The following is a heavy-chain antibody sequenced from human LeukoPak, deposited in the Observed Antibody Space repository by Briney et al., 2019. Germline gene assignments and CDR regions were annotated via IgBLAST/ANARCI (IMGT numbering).Heavy chain of an antibody. CDR2: VFISGST. CDR3: VRQGYNYGAFNA. V-gene: IGHV4-4*07. J-gene: IGHJ4*02. CDR1: GGSISCCY. D-gene: IGHD5-18*01. Sequence: SETLSLTCAVSGGSISCCYWTWIRQSAEKGLEWIGRVFISGSTNYNPSLQGRVTMSVDRSKSQFSLRLSSVTAADTAVYYCVRQGYNYGAFNAWGQGTLVTVSS.